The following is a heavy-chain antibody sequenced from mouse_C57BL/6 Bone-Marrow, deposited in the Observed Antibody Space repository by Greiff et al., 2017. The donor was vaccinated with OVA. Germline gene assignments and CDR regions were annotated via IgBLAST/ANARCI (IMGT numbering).Heavy chain of an antibody. Sequence: EVQLVESGPELVKPGASVKISCKASGYSFTDYNMNWVKQSNGKSLEWIGVINPNYGTTSYNQKFKGKATLTVDQSSSTAYMQINSLTSEDSAVYYCARWGYDYDEGGYYALDYWGQGTSVTVSS. CDR3: ARWGYDYDEGGYYALDY. J-gene: IGHJ4*01. CDR2: INPNYGTT. V-gene: IGHV1-39*01. CDR1: GYSFTDYN. D-gene: IGHD2-4*01.